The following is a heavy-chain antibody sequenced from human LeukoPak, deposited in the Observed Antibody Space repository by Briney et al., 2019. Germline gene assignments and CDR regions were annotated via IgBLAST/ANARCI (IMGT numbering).Heavy chain of an antibody. J-gene: IGHJ4*02. CDR1: GYTFTSYD. Sequence: GASVKVSCKASGYTFTSYDINWVRQATGQGLEWMGWMNPNSGNTGYAQKFQGRVTMTRNTSISTAYMELSSLRPEDTAVYYCARGRSRILGYCSSTSCYELGDWGQGTLVTVSS. CDR2: MNPNSGNT. D-gene: IGHD2-2*01. CDR3: ARGRSRILGYCSSTSCYELGD. V-gene: IGHV1-8*01.